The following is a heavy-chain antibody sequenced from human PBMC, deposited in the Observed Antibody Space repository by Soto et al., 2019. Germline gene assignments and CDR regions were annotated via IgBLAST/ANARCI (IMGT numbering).Heavy chain of an antibody. CDR1: GYTFTSYG. CDR3: AIAVAGRNFDY. J-gene: IGHJ4*02. CDR2: ISAYNGNT. Sequence: EASVKVSCKASGYTFTSYGISWVRQAPGQGLEWMGWISAYNGNTNYAQKLQGRVTMTTDTSTSTAYMELRSLRSDDTAVYYCAIAVAGRNFDYWGQGTLVTVSS. D-gene: IGHD6-19*01. V-gene: IGHV1-18*01.